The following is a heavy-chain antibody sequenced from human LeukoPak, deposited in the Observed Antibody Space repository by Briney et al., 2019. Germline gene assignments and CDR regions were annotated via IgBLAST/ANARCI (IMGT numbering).Heavy chain of an antibody. D-gene: IGHD1-26*01. V-gene: IGHV4-34*01. J-gene: IGHJ6*03. CDR1: GGSFSGYY. CDR3: ARRGKRELRGYYYYMDV. CDR2: INHSGST. Sequence: PSETLSLTCAVYGGSFSGYYWSWIRQPPGKGLEWIGEINHSGSTNYNPSLKSRVTISVDTPKNQFSLKLSSVTAADTAVYYCARRGKRELRGYYYYMDVWGKGTTVTVSS.